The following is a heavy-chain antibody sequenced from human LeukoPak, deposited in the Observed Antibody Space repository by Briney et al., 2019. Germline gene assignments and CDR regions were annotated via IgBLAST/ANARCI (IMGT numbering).Heavy chain of an antibody. CDR1: GFTFSNYW. D-gene: IGHD2-8*01. CDR3: AREVLGYCTNGVCYRTWGGRAFEI. V-gene: IGHV3-7*03. Sequence: GGSLRLSCAASGFTFSNYWMNWVRQAPGKGLEWVANIKQDGGEKSYVDSVKGRFTISRDNAKNSLHLQMNSLRAEDTAVYYCAREVLGYCTNGVCYRTWGGRAFEIWGQGTMVTVSS. CDR2: IKQDGGEK. J-gene: IGHJ3*02.